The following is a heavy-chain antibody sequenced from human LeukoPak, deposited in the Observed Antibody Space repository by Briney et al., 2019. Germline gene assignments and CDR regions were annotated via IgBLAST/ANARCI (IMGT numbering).Heavy chain of an antibody. CDR1: GGSISSYY. CDR3: ARIFPSSTWFQDYFDY. D-gene: IGHD6-13*01. V-gene: IGHV4-59*08. CDR2: ISYTGTT. J-gene: IGHJ4*02. Sequence: SETPSLTCTVSGGSISSYYWSWIRQPPGKGLEWIGYISYTGTTNYNPSLKSRVTISVDTSKIQFSLKLSSVTAADTAVYYCARIFPSSTWFQDYFDYWGQGTLVTVSS.